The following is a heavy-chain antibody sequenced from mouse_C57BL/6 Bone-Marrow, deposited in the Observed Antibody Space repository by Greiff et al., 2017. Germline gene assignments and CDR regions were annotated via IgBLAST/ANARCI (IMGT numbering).Heavy chain of an antibody. CDR1: GFNITDYY. V-gene: IGHV14-1*01. J-gene: IGHJ3*01. Sequence: VQLQQSGAELVRPGASVKLSCTASGFNITDYYMHWVKQRPEQGLEWIGRIDPEDGDTEYAPKFQGKATLTADTSSTPAYLQLSSLTSEDTAVYYCTTIYYYGSSYTWFAYWGQGTLVTVSA. D-gene: IGHD1-1*01. CDR2: IDPEDGDT. CDR3: TTIYYYGSSYTWFAY.